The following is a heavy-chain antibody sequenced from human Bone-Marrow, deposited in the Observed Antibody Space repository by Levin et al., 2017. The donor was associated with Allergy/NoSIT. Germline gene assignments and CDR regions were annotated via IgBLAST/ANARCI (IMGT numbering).Heavy chain of an antibody. CDR3: ARKNSRGGPFDY. D-gene: IGHD4-23*01. CDR2: IYWDDDK. V-gene: IGHV2-5*02. CDR1: GFSLSTSGVG. Sequence: QTLSLTCPFSGFSLSTSGVGVGWIRQPPGKALEWLALIYWDDDKRYSPSLNTRLTFTKDSSRNQVVLTMTNMDPADTATYYCARKNSRGGPFDYWGRGTLVTVSS. J-gene: IGHJ4*02.